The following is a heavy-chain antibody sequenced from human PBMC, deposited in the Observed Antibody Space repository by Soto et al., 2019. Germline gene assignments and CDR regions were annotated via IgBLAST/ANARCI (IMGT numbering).Heavy chain of an antibody. CDR3: ARTAKWNSLFGFGY. CDR2: IYYSGST. CDR1: GGSISSYY. J-gene: IGHJ4*02. V-gene: IGHV4-59*01. Sequence: PSETLSLTCTVSGGSISSYYWSWIRQPPGKGLEWIGYIYYSGSTNYNPSLKSRVTISVDTSKNQFSLKLSSVTAADTAVYYCARTAKWNSLFGFGYWGQGTLVAVAS. D-gene: IGHD1-7*01.